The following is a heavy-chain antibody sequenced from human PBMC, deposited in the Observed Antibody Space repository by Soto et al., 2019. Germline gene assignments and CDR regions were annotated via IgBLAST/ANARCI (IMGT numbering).Heavy chain of an antibody. D-gene: IGHD1-26*01. CDR1: GFTFSSYG. J-gene: IGHJ6*02. CDR2: IWYDGSNK. V-gene: IGHV3-33*01. Sequence: QVQLVESGGGVVQPGRSLRLSCAASGFTFSSYGMHWVRQAPGKGLEWVAVIWYDGSNKYYADSVKGRFTISRDNSKNTLYLQMNSLRAEDTAVYYCARDPPNIVGATGFDYYGMDVWGQGTTVTVSS. CDR3: ARDPPNIVGATGFDYYGMDV.